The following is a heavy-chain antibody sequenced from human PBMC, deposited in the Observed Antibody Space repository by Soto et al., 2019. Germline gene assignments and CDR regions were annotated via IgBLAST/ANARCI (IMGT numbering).Heavy chain of an antibody. CDR3: AKAFWSDYGSGSYSRGYYYYMDV. Sequence: EVQLLESGGGLVQPGGSLRLSCAASGFTFSSYAMSWVRQAPGKGLEWVSAISGSGGSTYYADSVKGRFTISRDNSNYTLYLQMNSLRAEDTAVYYCAKAFWSDYGSGSYSRGYYYYMDVWGKGTTVTVSS. J-gene: IGHJ6*03. D-gene: IGHD3-10*01. V-gene: IGHV3-23*01. CDR1: GFTFSSYA. CDR2: ISGSGGST.